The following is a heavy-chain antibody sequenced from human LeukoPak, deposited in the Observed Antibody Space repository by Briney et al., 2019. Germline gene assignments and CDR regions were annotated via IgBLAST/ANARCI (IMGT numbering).Heavy chain of an antibody. CDR2: INSDGSST. CDR1: GFTFGSYW. V-gene: IGHV3-74*01. Sequence: PGGSLRLSCAASGFTFGSYWMHWVRQAPGEGLVWVSRINSDGSSTHYADSVKGRFTISRDNAKNTLYLQMNSPSAEDTAVYYCAGPDYYGFDYWGQGTLVTVSS. J-gene: IGHJ4*02. D-gene: IGHD3-10*01. CDR3: AGPDYYGFDY.